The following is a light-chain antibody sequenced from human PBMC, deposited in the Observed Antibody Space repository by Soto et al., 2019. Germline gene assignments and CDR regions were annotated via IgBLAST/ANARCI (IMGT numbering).Light chain of an antibody. V-gene: IGLV1-51*01. Sequence: QSVMTQPPSVSAAPGQKVTISFSGSSSNIGGNSVSWYQQLPGTAPKLLIYDDNKRPSGIPDRFSDSKSGTSATLGITGFQTGDEADYYCGSWDSSLSAYVFGPGTKVTVL. CDR2: DDN. CDR1: SSNIGGNS. J-gene: IGLJ1*01. CDR3: GSWDSSLSAYV.